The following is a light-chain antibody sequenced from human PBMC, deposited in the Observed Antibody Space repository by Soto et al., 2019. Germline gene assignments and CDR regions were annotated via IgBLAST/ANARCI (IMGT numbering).Light chain of an antibody. CDR1: QTISSW. J-gene: IGKJ1*01. V-gene: IGKV1-5*03. CDR2: KAS. Sequence: DIQMTQSPSNLSGSVGDRVTITCRASQTISSWLAWYQQKPGKAPKXLIYKASTLKSGVPSRFSGIGSGTEFTLNISSLQPDDVATYDGQHYNSYSEAFGQGTKVDIK. CDR3: QHYNSYSEA.